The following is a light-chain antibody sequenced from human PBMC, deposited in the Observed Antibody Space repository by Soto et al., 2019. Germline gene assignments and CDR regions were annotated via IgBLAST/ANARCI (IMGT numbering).Light chain of an antibody. Sequence: DIPMTQSPSVLSASVGDRVTITCRASLSIDICLAWYQQKPGKAPVLLISTASTLESGVPSRVSGSGSGTAFTLTIDWLQADDFAAYYCQQYYASPSFAPGTKVDL. CDR3: QQYYASPS. V-gene: IGKV1-5*01. J-gene: IGKJ3*01. CDR2: TAS. CDR1: LSIDIC.